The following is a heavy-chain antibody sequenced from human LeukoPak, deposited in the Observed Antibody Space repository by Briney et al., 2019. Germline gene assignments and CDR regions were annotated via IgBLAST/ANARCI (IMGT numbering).Heavy chain of an antibody. CDR3: ARGYDFDWPRFDY. J-gene: IGHJ4*02. CDR1: SYSLSSGYY. V-gene: IGHV4-38-2*01. CDR2: IYHRGNT. Sequence: SETLSLTCAVSSYSLSSGYYWFWIRQPPGKGLEWIGSIYHRGNTYYNPSLKSRVTISKDTSRNQFSLKLTSVTAADTAIYYCARGYDFDWPRFDYWGQGTLVAVSS. D-gene: IGHD3-16*01.